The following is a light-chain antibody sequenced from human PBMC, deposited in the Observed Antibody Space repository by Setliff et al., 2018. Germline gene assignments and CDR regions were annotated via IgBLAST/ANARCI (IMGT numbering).Light chain of an antibody. CDR3: SSNIGSNNFDV. CDR2: EVN. J-gene: IGLJ1*01. Sequence: QSALAQPPPASGSPGQSVTISCTGTSSDIGGYKYVSWYQQHPGKAPKLMIYEVNKRPSGVPDRFSGSKSGNTASLTVSGLQAEDEADYYCSSNIGSNNFDVFGTGTKVTVL. V-gene: IGLV2-8*01. CDR1: SSDIGGYKY.